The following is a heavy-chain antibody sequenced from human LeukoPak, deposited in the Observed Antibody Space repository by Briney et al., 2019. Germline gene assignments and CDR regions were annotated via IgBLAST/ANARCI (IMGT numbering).Heavy chain of an antibody. CDR2: ISSSSSYI. J-gene: IGHJ5*02. D-gene: IGHD3-10*01. V-gene: IGHV3-21*01. CDR1: GFTFSSYS. Sequence: GGSLRLSCAASGFTFSSYSMNWVRQAPGKGLEWVSSISSSSSYIYYADSVKGRFTISRDNAKNSLYLQVNSLRAEDTAVYYCARGRLGSGSYYNRTNWFDPWGQGTLVTVSS. CDR3: ARGRLGSGSYYNRTNWFDP.